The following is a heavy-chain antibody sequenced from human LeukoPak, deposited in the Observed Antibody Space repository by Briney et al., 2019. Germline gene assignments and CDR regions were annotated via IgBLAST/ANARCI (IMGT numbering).Heavy chain of an antibody. D-gene: IGHD3-10*01. Sequence: GSLRLSCAASGFTFTNYAMNWVRQAPGRGLEWVSTISGTTYYADSVKGRFSISRDNSKSTLFLQMNNLRAEDTAVYYCAKILSSMYFDLWGRGALVTVSS. J-gene: IGHJ2*01. CDR2: ISGTT. CDR3: AKILSSMYFDL. V-gene: IGHV3-23*01. CDR1: GFTFTNYA.